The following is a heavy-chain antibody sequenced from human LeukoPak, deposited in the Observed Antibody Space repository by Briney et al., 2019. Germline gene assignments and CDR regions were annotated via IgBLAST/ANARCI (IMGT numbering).Heavy chain of an antibody. J-gene: IGHJ4*02. D-gene: IGHD6-19*01. V-gene: IGHV3-7*01. CDR2: INQDGSEK. CDR3: ARDRSSGWDDY. Sequence: QTGGSLRLSCAVSGFTFSSYWMSWVRQAPGKGLEWVANINQDGSEKYYVDSVKGRFTISRDNAKNSLYLQMNSLRAEDTAVYYCARDRSSGWDDYWGQGTLVTVSS. CDR1: GFTFSSYW.